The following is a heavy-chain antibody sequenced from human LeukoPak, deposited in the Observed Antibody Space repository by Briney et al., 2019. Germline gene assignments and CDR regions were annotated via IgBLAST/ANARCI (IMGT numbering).Heavy chain of an antibody. CDR2: ISGSGGST. J-gene: IGHJ4*02. Sequence: GRSLRLSCAASGFTFSTYGVHWVRQAPGKGLEWVSAISGSGGSTYYADSVKGRFTISRDNSKNTLYLQMNSLRAEDTAVYYCAKDRRFDYWGRGTLVTVSS. V-gene: IGHV3-23*01. CDR3: AKDRRFDY. CDR1: GFTFSTYG.